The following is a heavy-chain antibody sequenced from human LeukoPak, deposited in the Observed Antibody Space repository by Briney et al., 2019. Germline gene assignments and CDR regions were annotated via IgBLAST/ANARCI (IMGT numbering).Heavy chain of an antibody. CDR2: ISAYNGNT. CDR1: GYTFTSYG. J-gene: IGHJ5*02. Sequence: ASVKVSCKASGYTFTSYGISWVRQAPGQGLEWMGWISAYNGNTNYAQKLQGRVTMTTDTSTSTAYMELRSLRSDDTAVYYCARDPSTYYDFWSGSPSPGQPDWFDPWGQGTLVTVSS. D-gene: IGHD3-3*01. V-gene: IGHV1-18*01. CDR3: ARDPSTYYDFWSGSPSPGQPDWFDP.